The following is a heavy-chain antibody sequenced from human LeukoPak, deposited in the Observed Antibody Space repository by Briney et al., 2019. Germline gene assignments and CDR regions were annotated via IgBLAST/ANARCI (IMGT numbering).Heavy chain of an antibody. J-gene: IGHJ5*02. V-gene: IGHV3-7*04. Sequence: PGGPLRLSCAASGFTFSSYWMSWVRQAPGKGLEWVANMNEDGSVKNYVVSVKGRFTISRDNAKSSLYLQMNSLRAEDTAIYYCAVDGGYNRFDPWGQGTLVTVPS. CDR2: MNEDGSVK. CDR1: GFTFSSYW. D-gene: IGHD3-16*01. CDR3: AVDGGYNRFDP.